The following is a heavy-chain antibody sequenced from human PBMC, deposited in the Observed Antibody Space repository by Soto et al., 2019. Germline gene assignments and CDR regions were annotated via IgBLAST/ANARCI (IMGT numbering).Heavy chain of an antibody. D-gene: IGHD3-22*01. J-gene: IGHJ6*02. CDR2: IYYSGST. CDR3: ARDHYDSSGYYPYYYYYGMDV. CDR1: GGSISSGDYY. V-gene: IGHV4-30-4*01. Sequence: SETLSLTCTVSGGSISSGDYYWSWIRQPPGKGLEWIGYIYYSGSTYYNPSLKSRVTISVDTSKNQFSLKLSSVTAADTAVYYCARDHYDSSGYYPYYYYYGMDVWGQGTTVTVSS.